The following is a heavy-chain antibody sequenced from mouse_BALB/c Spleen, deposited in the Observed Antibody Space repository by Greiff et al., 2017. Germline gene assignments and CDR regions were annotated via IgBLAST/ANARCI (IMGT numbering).Heavy chain of an antibody. CDR1: GFTFSSYG. Sequence: EVMLVESGGGLVQPGGSLKLSCAASGFTFSSYGMSWVRQTPDKRLELVATINSNGGSTYYPDSVKGRFTISRDNAKNTLYLQMSSLKSEDTAMYYCAIWLRRGYYFDYWGQGTTLTVSS. CDR2: INSNGGST. CDR3: AIWLRRGYYFDY. D-gene: IGHD2-2*01. J-gene: IGHJ2*01. V-gene: IGHV5-6-3*01.